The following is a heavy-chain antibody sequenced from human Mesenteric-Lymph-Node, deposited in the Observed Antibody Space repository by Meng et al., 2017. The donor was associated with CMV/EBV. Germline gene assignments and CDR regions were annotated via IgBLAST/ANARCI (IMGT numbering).Heavy chain of an antibody. D-gene: IGHD6-13*01. J-gene: IGHJ4*02. V-gene: IGHV5-51*01. CDR3: ARRIAAAGQFDY. CDR2: IYPGDSDT. CDR1: GYSFTTYW. Sequence: CKGSGYSFTTYWIAWVRQMPGKGLEWMGIIYPGDSDTRYSPSFQGQVTISADKSITTAYLQWSSLKAPDTAMYYCARRIAAAGQFDYWGQGTLVTVSS.